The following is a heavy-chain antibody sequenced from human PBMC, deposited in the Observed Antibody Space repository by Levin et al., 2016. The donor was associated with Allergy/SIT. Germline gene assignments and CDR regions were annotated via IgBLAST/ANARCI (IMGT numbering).Heavy chain of an antibody. Sequence: GESLKISCAASRFTFSASEMNWARQAPGKGLEWVAHISFGGTPTYYADSVKGRFTISRDDAKNSLSLQMNSLRGEDTAVYYCARHVTGYYYVWGQGTLVTVSS. CDR3: ARHVTGYYYV. J-gene: IGHJ4*02. CDR2: ISFGGTPT. D-gene: IGHD3-22*01. V-gene: IGHV3-48*03. CDR1: RFTFSASE.